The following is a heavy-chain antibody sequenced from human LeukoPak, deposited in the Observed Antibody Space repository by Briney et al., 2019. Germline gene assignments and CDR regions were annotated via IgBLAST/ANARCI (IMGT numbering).Heavy chain of an antibody. CDR1: GFTFDDYG. CDR2: ISGSGGST. V-gene: IGHV3-23*01. J-gene: IGHJ4*02. CDR3: SRSRPKFKDFDY. Sequence: GGSLRLSCAASGFTFDDYGMTWVRQAPGKGLEWVSAISGSGGSTYYADSVKGRFTISIDNSKSTLYLQMNSLRAEDTAVYYCSRSRPKFKDFDYWGQGTLVTVSS.